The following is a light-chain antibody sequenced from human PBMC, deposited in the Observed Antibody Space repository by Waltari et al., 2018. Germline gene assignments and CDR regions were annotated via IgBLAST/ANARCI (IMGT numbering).Light chain of an antibody. CDR2: DVI. Sequence: QSALTQPASVSGSPGPSITMSCTGTSRDIGGYVSAAWYQQSPGKAPKLIIYDVIYRPSGVSNRFSGSKSGNTASLTISGLQAEDEANYYCCSYTSASTLGVFGGGTKLTVL. V-gene: IGLV2-14*03. J-gene: IGLJ3*02. CDR3: CSYTSASTLGV. CDR1: SRDIGGYVS.